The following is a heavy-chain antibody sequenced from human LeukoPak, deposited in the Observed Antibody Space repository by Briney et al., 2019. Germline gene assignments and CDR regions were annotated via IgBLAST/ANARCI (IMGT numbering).Heavy chain of an antibody. Sequence: GGSLRLSCTASGFTFNNYWMHWVRQAPGKGPVWVSRINTDGSSTSYADSVKGRFTISRDNTKNTLYLQTNSLRAEDTAVYYCARALAVTGTGGFDPWGQGTLVTVSS. CDR2: INTDGSST. J-gene: IGHJ5*02. CDR3: ARALAVTGTGGFDP. D-gene: IGHD6-19*01. CDR1: GFTFNNYW. V-gene: IGHV3-74*01.